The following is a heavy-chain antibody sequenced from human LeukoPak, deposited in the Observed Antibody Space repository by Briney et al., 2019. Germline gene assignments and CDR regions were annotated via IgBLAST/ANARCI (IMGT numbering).Heavy chain of an antibody. CDR3: ARVYDRIQPSHFDY. J-gene: IGHJ4*02. CDR1: GYTFTGYY. D-gene: IGHD3-22*01. CDR2: INPNSGGT. Sequence: ASVKVSCKASGYTFTGYYMHWVRQAPGQGLEWMGWINPNSGGTNYAQKFQGRVTMTRDTSISTAYMELSRLRSDETAVYYCARVYDRIQPSHFDYWGQGTLVTVSS. V-gene: IGHV1-2*02.